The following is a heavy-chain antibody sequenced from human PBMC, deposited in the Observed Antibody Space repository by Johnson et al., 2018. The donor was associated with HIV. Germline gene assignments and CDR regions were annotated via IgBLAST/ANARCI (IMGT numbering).Heavy chain of an antibody. CDR2: ISYDGTNK. CDR1: GFTFSSSG. V-gene: IGHV3-30*03. J-gene: IGHJ3*01. CDR3: ARERFSDMLTGYHAFDV. Sequence: QVQLVESGGGVVQPGRSLRLSCVASGFTFSSSGMHWVRQAPGKGLEWVAVISYDGTNKYYADSVKGRFTISRDNSKNTLYLQMNSLRAEDTAVYYCARERFSDMLTGYHAFDVWGQGTMVTVAS. D-gene: IGHD3-9*01.